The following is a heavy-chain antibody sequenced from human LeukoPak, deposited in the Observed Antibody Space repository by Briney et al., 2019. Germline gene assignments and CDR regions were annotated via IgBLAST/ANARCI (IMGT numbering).Heavy chain of an antibody. D-gene: IGHD3-3*01. V-gene: IGHV4-59*01. CDR1: GVSIRSFY. J-gene: IGHJ3*02. CDR3: ARDFWSGYYHALDI. CDR2: IYYSGSA. Sequence: SETLSLTCTVSGVSIRSFYWSWIRQPPGKGLEWIGYIYYSGSANYDPSLKSRVTISIDTSKNQFSLKLSSVTAVDTAVYYCARDFWSGYYHALDIWGQGTMVTVSS.